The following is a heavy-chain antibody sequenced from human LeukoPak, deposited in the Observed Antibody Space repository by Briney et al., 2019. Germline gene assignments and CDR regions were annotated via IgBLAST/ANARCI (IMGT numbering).Heavy chain of an antibody. J-gene: IGHJ4*02. V-gene: IGHV4-38-2*01. CDR1: GYSISSGYY. CDR3: ARPYRVRGGGGDY. Sequence: PSETLSLTCAVSGYSISSGYYWGWIRQPPGKGLECIGSIYHSGSTYYNPSLKSRVTISVDTPKNQFSLKLSSVTAAATAVYYVARPYRVRGGGGDYWGQGTLVTVSS. CDR2: IYHSGST. D-gene: IGHD1-14*01.